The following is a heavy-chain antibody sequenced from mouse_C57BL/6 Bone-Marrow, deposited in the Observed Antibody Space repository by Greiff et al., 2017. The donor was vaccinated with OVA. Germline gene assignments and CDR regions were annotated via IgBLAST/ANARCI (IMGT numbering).Heavy chain of an antibody. CDR1: GYTFTSYW. V-gene: IGHV1-50*01. CDR2: IDPSDSYT. J-gene: IGHJ4*01. D-gene: IGHD2-1*01. CDR3: ARPLPHYYAMDY. Sequence: QVQLQQPGAELVKPGASVKLSCKASGYTFTSYWMQWVKQRPGQGLEWIGEIDPSDSYTNYNQKFKGKATLTVDTSSSTAYMQLSSLTSEESAVYYCARPLPHYYAMDYWGQGTSVTVSS.